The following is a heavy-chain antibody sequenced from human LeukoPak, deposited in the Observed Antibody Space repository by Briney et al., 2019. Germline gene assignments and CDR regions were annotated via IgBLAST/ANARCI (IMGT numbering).Heavy chain of an antibody. D-gene: IGHD3-10*01. Sequence: PGGSLRLSCATSGFSFSLYTMNWVRQAPGKGLDWVSSIDTSSTYIEYADSVKGRFTISRDNAKKSLHLEMNSLRAEDTAVYYCARSHYGSGSYCLDAFDVWGQGTVVTVSS. V-gene: IGHV3-21*01. CDR2: IDTSSTYI. CDR3: ARSHYGSGSYCLDAFDV. J-gene: IGHJ3*01. CDR1: GFSFSLYT.